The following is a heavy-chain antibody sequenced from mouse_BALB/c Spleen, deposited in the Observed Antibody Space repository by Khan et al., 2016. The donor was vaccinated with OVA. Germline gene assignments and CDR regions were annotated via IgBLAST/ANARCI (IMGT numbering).Heavy chain of an antibody. CDR2: VSTGGSYT. Sequence: VQLKQSGGDLVKPGGSLKLSCAASGFTFSTYGMSWVRQAPDKRLEWVATVSTGGSYTYYPDSVKGRFTISRDNAKNTLYLQMCGLRSEDTAMFYCTRLAYYYDSEGFAYWGQGTLVTVSA. D-gene: IGHD1-1*01. J-gene: IGHJ3*01. CDR1: GFTFSTYG. V-gene: IGHV5-6*01. CDR3: TRLAYYYDSEGFAY.